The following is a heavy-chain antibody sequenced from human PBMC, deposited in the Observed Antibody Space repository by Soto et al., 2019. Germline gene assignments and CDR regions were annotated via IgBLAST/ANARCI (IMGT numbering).Heavy chain of an antibody. J-gene: IGHJ6*02. D-gene: IGHD3-22*01. CDR1: GYTFTNYG. Sequence: QVQLVESGAEVKKPGASVKVSCKASGYTFTNYGISWVRQAPGQGLEWMGWSSGYNGNTKYAQKFQGRVTMTTDPPTNTAYMDLRSLRSDDTAVYYCARDREYYYDSSGNYYYHYGMDVWGQGTTVTVS. CDR3: ARDREYYYDSSGNYYYHYGMDV. V-gene: IGHV1-18*04. CDR2: SSGYNGNT.